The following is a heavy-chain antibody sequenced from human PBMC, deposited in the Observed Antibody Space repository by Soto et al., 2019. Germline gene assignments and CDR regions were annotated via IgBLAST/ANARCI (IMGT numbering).Heavy chain of an antibody. J-gene: IGHJ6*02. V-gene: IGHV1-69*02. CDR3: GECHYRRSVTPPICGITV. CDR2: IIPVLDVE. D-gene: IGHD3-10*01. CDR1: GGSFTSFI. Sequence: QVQLVQSGAEVKKPGSSVKVSCKASGGSFTSFIVTWVRQAPGQGLEWMGRIIPVLDVEYYTQKFQSRLTITAEKTRNTTYKELRGPRSEDTAVFYCGECHYRRSVTPPICGITVCGLGTTVTVP.